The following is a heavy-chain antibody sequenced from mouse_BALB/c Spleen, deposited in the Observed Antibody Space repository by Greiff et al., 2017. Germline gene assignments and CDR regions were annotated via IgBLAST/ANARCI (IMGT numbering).Heavy chain of an antibody. J-gene: IGHJ3*01. Sequence: EVKLMESGGGLVKPGGSLKLSCAASGFTFSSYAMSWVRQTPEKRLEWVASISSGGSTYYPDSVKGRFTISRDNARNILYLQMSSLRSEDTAMYYCAREDDGYSYFAYWGQGTLVTVSA. CDR1: GFTFSSYA. CDR3: AREDDGYSYFAY. CDR2: ISSGGST. D-gene: IGHD2-3*01. V-gene: IGHV5-6-5*01.